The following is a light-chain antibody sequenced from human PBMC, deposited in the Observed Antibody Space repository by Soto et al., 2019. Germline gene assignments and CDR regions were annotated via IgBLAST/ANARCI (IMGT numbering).Light chain of an antibody. V-gene: IGLV1-47*02. CDR3: AAWDDSLSGWV. Sequence: QSVLTQSPSASGTPGQRVTISCSGSSSNIGTNFVYWYQQLPGTAPKLLIFSNAQRPSGVPDRFSGSRSGTSASLAISGLRSEDEADYYCAAWDDSLSGWVFGGGTQLTVL. CDR1: SSNIGTNF. CDR2: SNA. J-gene: IGLJ3*02.